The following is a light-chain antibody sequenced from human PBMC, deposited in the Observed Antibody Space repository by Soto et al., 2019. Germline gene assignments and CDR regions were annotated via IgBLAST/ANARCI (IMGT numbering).Light chain of an antibody. CDR1: QSISSY. Sequence: DIQMTQSPSSLSASVGDRVTITCRASQSISSYLNWYQQKPGKAPKLLIYAASSLQSGVPSRFSGSGSGTDFTLTISSLQPDDFATYYCQQSYSTLKTFGQGTKVDSK. V-gene: IGKV1-39*01. CDR3: QQSYSTLKT. CDR2: AAS. J-gene: IGKJ1*01.